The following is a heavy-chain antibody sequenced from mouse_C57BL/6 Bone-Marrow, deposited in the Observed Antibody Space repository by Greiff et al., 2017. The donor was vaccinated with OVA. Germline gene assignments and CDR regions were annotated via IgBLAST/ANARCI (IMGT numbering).Heavy chain of an antibody. V-gene: IGHV1-19*01. J-gene: IGHJ2*01. CDR1: GYTFTDYY. CDR2: INPYNGGT. CDR3: AREDYDKEDY. Sequence: VQLQQSGPVLVKPGASVKMSCKASGYTFTDYYMNWVKQSHGKSLEWIGVINPYNGGTSYNQKFKGKATLTVDKSSSTAYMELNSLTSEDSAVYYCAREDYDKEDYWGQGTTLTVSS. D-gene: IGHD2-4*01.